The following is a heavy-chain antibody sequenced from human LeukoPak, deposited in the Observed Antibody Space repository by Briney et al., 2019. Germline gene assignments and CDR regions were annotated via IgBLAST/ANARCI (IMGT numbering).Heavy chain of an antibody. J-gene: IGHJ4*02. V-gene: IGHV4-34*01. CDR1: GGSFSDYY. D-gene: IGHD2-2*01. CDR2: INHSGDT. CDR3: ARRYCGSISCRIAS. Sequence: SETLSLTCAVYGGSFSDYYWSWIRQPPGKGLEWIGEINHSGDTNYNPSLKSRVSISVDTSKNQFSLKVRSVTAADTAVYYCARRYCGSISCRIASWGQGTLVTVSS.